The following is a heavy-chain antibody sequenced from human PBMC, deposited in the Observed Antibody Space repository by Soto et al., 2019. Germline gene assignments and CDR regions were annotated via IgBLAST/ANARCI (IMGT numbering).Heavy chain of an antibody. V-gene: IGHV3-23*01. Sequence: PCGSLRLSCAASGFTFSIYAMSWVRQAPGKGLEWVSAISGSGISTYYADSVKGRFTIPRDNSKNTLYLQMHSLRAEDTAVYYCAKGRIAAAGRRAFDIWGQGTRVTVSS. D-gene: IGHD6-13*01. CDR2: ISGSGIST. J-gene: IGHJ3*02. CDR1: GFTFSIYA. CDR3: AKGRIAAAGRRAFDI.